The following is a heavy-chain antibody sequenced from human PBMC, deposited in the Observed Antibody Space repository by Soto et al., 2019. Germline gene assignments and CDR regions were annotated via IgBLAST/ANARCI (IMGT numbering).Heavy chain of an antibody. Sequence: QLHLQESGPGLVKPSETLSLTCTVTGVSIGTSGDYWGWVRPPPGKGLEWIGSVYRTGSVYYNPSLYNPSLESRLSITVDTSKNQFSLKLRSVTAADTAVYYCVDVFTGSTFGYWGQGTLVTVSS. CDR1: GVSIGTSGDY. J-gene: IGHJ4*02. V-gene: IGHV4-39*01. D-gene: IGHD3-9*01. CDR3: VDVFTGSTFGY. CDR2: VYRTGSV.